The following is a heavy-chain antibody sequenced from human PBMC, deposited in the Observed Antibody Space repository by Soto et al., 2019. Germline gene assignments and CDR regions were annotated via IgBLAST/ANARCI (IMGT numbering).Heavy chain of an antibody. CDR1: GGSISSSDYY. Sequence: QLHLQESGPGLVKPSETLSLTCNVSGGSISSSDYYWGWVRQPPGEGLEWIGSIYYNGCTNYNPSFHSRVTISQDTSKNQFFLKMRSVDAADTAVYYCARQEGYLAGCQGFWGQGTLVTVSS. V-gene: IGHV4-39*01. CDR3: ARQEGYLAGCQGF. CDR2: IYYNGCT. D-gene: IGHD3-22*01. J-gene: IGHJ4*02.